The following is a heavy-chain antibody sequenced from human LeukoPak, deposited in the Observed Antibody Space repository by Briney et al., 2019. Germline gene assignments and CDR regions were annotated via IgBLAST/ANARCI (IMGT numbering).Heavy chain of an antibody. CDR1: GFTFSSYA. CDR3: AKRVEGAPHQYYFYH. V-gene: IGHV3-23*01. Sequence: PGGSLRLSCAASGFTFSSYAMSWVRQAPGKGLEWVSAISGSGGSTYYADSVKGRFTISRDNSKNTLYLQMNSLRAEDTAVYYCAKRVEGAPHQYYFYHWGQGTLVTGFS. J-gene: IGHJ4*02. CDR2: ISGSGGST. D-gene: IGHD2-15*01.